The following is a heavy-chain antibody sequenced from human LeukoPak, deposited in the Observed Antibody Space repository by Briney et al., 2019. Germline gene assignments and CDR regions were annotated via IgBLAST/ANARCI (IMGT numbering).Heavy chain of an antibody. Sequence: PSETLSLTCTVSGGSISSYYWSWIRQHPGKGLEWIGYIYYSGSTYYNPSLKSRVTISVDTSKNQFSLKLSSVTAADTAVYYCARGWTAMVNFDYWGQGTLVTVSS. CDR1: GGSISSYY. D-gene: IGHD5-18*01. J-gene: IGHJ4*02. V-gene: IGHV4-59*06. CDR2: IYYSGST. CDR3: ARGWTAMVNFDY.